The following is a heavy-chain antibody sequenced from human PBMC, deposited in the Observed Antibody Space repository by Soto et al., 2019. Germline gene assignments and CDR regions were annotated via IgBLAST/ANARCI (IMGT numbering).Heavy chain of an antibody. D-gene: IGHD3-9*01. V-gene: IGHV3-30*18. CDR2: IAASGRNK. J-gene: IGHJ4*02. Sequence: HPGGSLRLSCAASGFTFSGYAMHWVRQAPGKGLEWVTVIAASGRNKHYEDSVKGRFTISRDNSKNTLYLQMNSLRAEDTAVYYCAKDHGYYDILTGPGLLGYWGQGTLVTVSS. CDR1: GFTFSGYA. CDR3: AKDHGYYDILTGPGLLGY.